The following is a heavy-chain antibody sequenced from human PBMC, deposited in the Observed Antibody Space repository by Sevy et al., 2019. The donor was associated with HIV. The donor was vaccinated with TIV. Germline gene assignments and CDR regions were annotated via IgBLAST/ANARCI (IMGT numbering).Heavy chain of an antibody. V-gene: IGHV3-30*18. CDR1: GFSFRNYG. Sequence: GGSLRLSCAASGFSFRNYGMHWVRQAPGKGLEWLALISFDGDTKYYGDSVKGRFTISRNNSKNRLNLQMNSLRVEDTAVYYCAKRGGDDTSGYVSYYYYGMDVWGQGTTVTVSS. J-gene: IGHJ6*02. D-gene: IGHD3-22*01. CDR2: ISFDGDTK. CDR3: AKRGGDDTSGYVSYYYYGMDV.